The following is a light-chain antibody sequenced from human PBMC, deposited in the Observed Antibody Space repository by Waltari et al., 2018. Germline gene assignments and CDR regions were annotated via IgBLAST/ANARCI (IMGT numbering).Light chain of an antibody. Sequence: EIVLTQSPGTLSFSPGDRATLSCRASQSVSSDLAWYQHKPGQAPRLLSYGASSRATGIPDRFGGSGSGTDFTLTISRLEPEDFAVYYCQQYGNSPRTFGHGTKVDVK. CDR1: QSVSSD. CDR2: GAS. V-gene: IGKV3-20*01. CDR3: QQYGNSPRT. J-gene: IGKJ1*01.